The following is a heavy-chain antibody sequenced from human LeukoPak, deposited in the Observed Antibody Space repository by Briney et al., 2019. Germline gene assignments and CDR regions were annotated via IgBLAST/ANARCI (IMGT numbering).Heavy chain of an antibody. J-gene: IGHJ4*02. CDR3: ARASIPDYDGAYFDY. V-gene: IGHV3-30-3*01. Sequence: PGGSLRLSCAASGLTFSSYAFYWVRQAPGKGLEWVAVISYAGTTKYYADSVKGRFTISRDNSKNTVYMQMNSLRAEDTAVYYCARASIPDYDGAYFDYWGQGILVTVSS. D-gene: IGHD4-23*01. CDR2: ISYAGTTK. CDR1: GLTFSSYA.